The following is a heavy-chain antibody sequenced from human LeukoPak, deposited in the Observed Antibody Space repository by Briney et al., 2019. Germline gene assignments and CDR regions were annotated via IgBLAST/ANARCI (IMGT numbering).Heavy chain of an antibody. CDR3: ARVFPTTKADFDY. CDR2: IYHSGST. D-gene: IGHD4-17*01. CDR1: GDSVSSTTYY. Sequence: SETLSLTCTVSGDSVSSTTYYWGWIRQPPGKGLEWIGSIYHSGSTYYNPSLKSRVTISVDTSKNQISLKLSSVTAADTAVYYCARVFPTTKADFDYWGQGTLVTVSS. J-gene: IGHJ4*02. V-gene: IGHV4-39*07.